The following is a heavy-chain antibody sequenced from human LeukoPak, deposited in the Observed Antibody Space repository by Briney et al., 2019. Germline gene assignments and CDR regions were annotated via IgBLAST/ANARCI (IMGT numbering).Heavy chain of an antibody. CDR2: INAGNGNT. J-gene: IGHJ4*02. CDR1: GYTFTSYA. Sequence: ASVKVSCKASGYTFTSYAMHWVRQAPGQGLEWMGWINAGNGNTKYSQKFQGRVTITRDTSAGTAYMELSSLRSEDTAVYYCARESVGGDYFDYWGQGTLVTVSS. V-gene: IGHV1-3*01. CDR3: ARESVGGDYFDY. D-gene: IGHD2-15*01.